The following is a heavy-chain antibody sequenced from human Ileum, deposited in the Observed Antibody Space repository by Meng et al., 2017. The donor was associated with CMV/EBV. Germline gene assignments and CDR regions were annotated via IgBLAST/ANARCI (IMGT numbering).Heavy chain of an antibody. Sequence: GGSLRLSCATSGFIFSHYAMHWVRQAPGKGLEWVAMISYDGSNKFYADSVKGRFTISRDSSKNTLFLQMNSLRGDETAMYYYTRERTGYYSECWGQGTLVTVSS. CDR1: GFIFSHYA. CDR2: ISYDGSNK. D-gene: IGHD3-9*01. V-gene: IGHV3-30-3*01. CDR3: TRERTGYYSEC. J-gene: IGHJ4*02.